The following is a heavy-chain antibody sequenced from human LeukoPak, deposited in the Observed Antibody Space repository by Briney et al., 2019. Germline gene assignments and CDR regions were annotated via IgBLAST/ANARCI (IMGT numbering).Heavy chain of an antibody. CDR2: IYLSGNT. CDR1: GGSITSGYS. D-gene: IGHD6-19*01. V-gene: IGHV4-4*07. J-gene: IGHJ3*01. Sequence: PTETLSLTCTVSGGSITSGYSYTWIRQTAGKGLEWIGRIYLSGNTDQSPSLKSRVTVSMDTSKNQFSLEMSAVTAADTAIYYCTRGWSSAGAFDVWGHGTMVIVSS. CDR3: TRGWSSAGAFDV.